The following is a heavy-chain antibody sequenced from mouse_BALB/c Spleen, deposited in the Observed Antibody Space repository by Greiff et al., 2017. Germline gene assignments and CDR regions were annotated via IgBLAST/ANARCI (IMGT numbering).Heavy chain of an antibody. CDR3: AAFITTVVARFDY. V-gene: IGHV1-80*01. CDR2: IYPGDGDT. Sequence: VQLQQSGAELVRPGSSVKISCKASGYAFSSYWMNWVKQRPGQGLEWIGQIYPGDGDTNYNGKFKGKATLTADKSSSTAYMQLSSLTSEDSAVYFCAAFITTVVARFDYWGQGTTLTVSS. CDR1: GYAFSSYW. J-gene: IGHJ2*01. D-gene: IGHD1-1*01.